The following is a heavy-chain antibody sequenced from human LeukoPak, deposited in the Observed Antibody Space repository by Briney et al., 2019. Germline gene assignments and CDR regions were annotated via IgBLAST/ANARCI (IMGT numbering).Heavy chain of an antibody. V-gene: IGHV4-59*02. D-gene: IGHD7-27*01. CDR1: GGSVSNYY. Sequence: SDTLSLTCTVSGGSVSNYYWSWIRQSPGKALEGIGYIYYTETSYNPSLNSRVTISADTSKNQFSLKLYSVSAADTAVYYCATRKLGNDYWGQGTLVTVSS. J-gene: IGHJ4*02. CDR2: IYYTET. CDR3: ATRKLGNDY.